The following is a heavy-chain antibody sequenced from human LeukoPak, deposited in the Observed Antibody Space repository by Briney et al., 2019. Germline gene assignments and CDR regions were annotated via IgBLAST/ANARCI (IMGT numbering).Heavy chain of an antibody. CDR1: GFTFSSYS. Sequence: GGSLRLSCAASGFTFSSYSMNWVRQAPGKGLEWVSSISSSSSYIYYADSVKGRFTISKDNAKNSLYLQMNSLRAEDTAVYYCARDLLAVAGYFDYWGQGTLATVSS. V-gene: IGHV3-21*01. D-gene: IGHD6-19*01. CDR3: ARDLLAVAGYFDY. J-gene: IGHJ4*02. CDR2: ISSSSSYI.